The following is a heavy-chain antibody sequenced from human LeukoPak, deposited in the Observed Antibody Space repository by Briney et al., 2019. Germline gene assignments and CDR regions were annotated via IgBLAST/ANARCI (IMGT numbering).Heavy chain of an antibody. V-gene: IGHV3-23*01. CDR1: GFTFSSYA. CDR2: ISGSGGST. J-gene: IGHJ4*02. Sequence: GGSLRLSCAASGFTFSSYAMSWVRQAPGKGLEWVSAISGSGGSTYYADSVKGRFTISRDNSKNTLYLQMNSLRAEDTAVYYCAKEPGPTYYYDSGGYYGEVYFDYWGQGTLVTVSS. CDR3: AKEPGPTYYYDSGGYYGEVYFDY. D-gene: IGHD3-22*01.